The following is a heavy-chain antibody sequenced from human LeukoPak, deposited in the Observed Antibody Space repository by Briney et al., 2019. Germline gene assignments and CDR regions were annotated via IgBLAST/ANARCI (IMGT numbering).Heavy chain of an antibody. CDR3: ARARGNYYGSGSHLDAFDI. Sequence: GASVKVSCKASGYTFNSYDINWVRQATGQGLEWMGWMNPNSGNTGYAQKFQGRVTMTRNTSISTAYMELSSLRSEDTAVYYCARARGNYYGSGSHLDAFDIWGQGTMVTVSS. CDR2: MNPNSGNT. V-gene: IGHV1-8*01. D-gene: IGHD3-10*01. CDR1: GYTFNSYD. J-gene: IGHJ3*02.